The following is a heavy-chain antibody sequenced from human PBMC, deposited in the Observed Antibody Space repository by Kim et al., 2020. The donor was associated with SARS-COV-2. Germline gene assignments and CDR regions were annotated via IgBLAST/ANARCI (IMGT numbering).Heavy chain of an antibody. CDR2: INPSGGST. CDR3: AREGCSGGSWCVASILRYGMDV. J-gene: IGHJ6*02. Sequence: ASVKVSCKASGYTFTSYYMHWVRQAPGQGLEWMGIINPSGGSTSYAQKFQGRVTMTRDTSTSTVYMELSSLRSEDTAVYYCAREGCSGGSWCVASILRYGMDVWGQGTTVTVSS. D-gene: IGHD2-15*01. CDR1: GYTFTSYY. V-gene: IGHV1-46*01.